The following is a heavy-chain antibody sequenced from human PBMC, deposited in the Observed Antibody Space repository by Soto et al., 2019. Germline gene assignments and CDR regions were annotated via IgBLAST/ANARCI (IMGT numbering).Heavy chain of an antibody. CDR2: IIPIFGTA. J-gene: IGHJ4*02. CDR1: GGTFSSYA. V-gene: IGHV1-69*13. D-gene: IGHD6-13*01. CDR3: ARVKQLGSFDY. Sequence: ASVKVSCKASGGTFSSYAISWVRQAPGQGLEWMGGIIPIFGTANYAQKYQGRITITADESTSTAYMELSSLRSEDTSVYYCARVKQLGSFDYWGQGTLVTVSA.